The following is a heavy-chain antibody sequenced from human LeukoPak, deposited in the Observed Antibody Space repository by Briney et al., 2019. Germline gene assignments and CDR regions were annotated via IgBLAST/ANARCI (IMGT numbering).Heavy chain of an antibody. J-gene: IGHJ6*03. Sequence: SQTLSLTCAISGDSVSSNSAAWNWIRQSPSRGLEWLGRTYYRSKWYNDYAVSVKSRITINPDTSKNQFSLQLNSVTPDDTAVYYCARSVKSAAGTIPYYYYYMDVWGKGTTVTVSS. D-gene: IGHD6-13*01. CDR2: TYYRSKWYN. V-gene: IGHV6-1*01. CDR1: GDSVSSNSAA. CDR3: ARSVKSAAGTIPYYYYYMDV.